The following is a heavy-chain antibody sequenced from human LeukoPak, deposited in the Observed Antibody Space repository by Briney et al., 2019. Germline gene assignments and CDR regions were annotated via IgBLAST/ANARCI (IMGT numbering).Heavy chain of an antibody. Sequence: PSGTLSLTCAVYGGSFSGYYWSWIRQPPGKGLEWIGEINHSGSTNYNPSLKSRVTISVDTSKNQFSLKLSSVTAADTAVYYCARGLQSWGQGTLVTVSS. CDR1: GGSFSGYY. CDR3: ARGLQS. CDR2: INHSGST. J-gene: IGHJ4*02. V-gene: IGHV4-34*01. D-gene: IGHD5-24*01.